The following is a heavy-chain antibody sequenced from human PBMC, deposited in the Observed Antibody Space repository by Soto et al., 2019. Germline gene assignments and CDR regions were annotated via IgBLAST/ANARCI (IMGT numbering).Heavy chain of an antibody. J-gene: IGHJ6*02. Sequence: QVQLVQSGAEVKKPGASVKVSCKASGYSFITYGISWVRQAPGQGLEWMGWISTYNGNTNYAQKLQGRITMTTDTSTTIGYMERRSLRSDDTAVYYCARDRPTSSIRARDYYYAMDVWGQGTTVTVSS. CDR1: GYSFITYG. CDR3: ARDRPTSSIRARDYYYAMDV. V-gene: IGHV1-18*01. CDR2: ISTYNGNT. D-gene: IGHD6-6*01.